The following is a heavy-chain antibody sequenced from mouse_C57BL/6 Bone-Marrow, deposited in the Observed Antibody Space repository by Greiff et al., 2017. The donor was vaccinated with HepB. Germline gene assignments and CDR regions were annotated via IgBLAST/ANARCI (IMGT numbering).Heavy chain of an antibody. D-gene: IGHD1-1*01. Sequence: QVQLQQSGAELVKPGASVKMSCKASGYTFTSYWITWVKQRPGQGLEWIGDIYPGSGSTNYNEKFKSKATLTVDTSSSTAYMQLSSLTSEDSAVYYCARVDYGSSAWFAYWGQGTLVTVSA. CDR2: IYPGSGST. J-gene: IGHJ3*01. V-gene: IGHV1-55*01. CDR1: GYTFTSYW. CDR3: ARVDYGSSAWFAY.